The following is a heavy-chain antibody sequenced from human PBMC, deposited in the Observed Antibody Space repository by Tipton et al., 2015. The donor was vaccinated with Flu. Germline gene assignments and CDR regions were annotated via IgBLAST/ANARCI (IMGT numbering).Heavy chain of an antibody. CDR2: IYHTGTT. Sequence: LRLSCTVSGYSMSSGYFWGWVRQPPGKGLEWIGSIYHTGTTYHNPPFKSRATISVDTSRNQFSLTSSSVTAADAAVYYCARAGSYYCLDYWGQGTLVTVSS. CDR3: ARAGSYYCLDY. J-gene: IGHJ4*02. CDR1: GYSMSSGYF. V-gene: IGHV4-38-2*02. D-gene: IGHD1-26*01.